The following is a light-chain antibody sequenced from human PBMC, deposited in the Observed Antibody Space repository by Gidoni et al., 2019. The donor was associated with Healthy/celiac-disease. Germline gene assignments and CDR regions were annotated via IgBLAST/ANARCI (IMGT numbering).Light chain of an antibody. CDR2: GNS. V-gene: IGLV1-40*01. CDR3: QSYDSSPWV. J-gene: IGLJ3*02. Sequence: QSVLTQPPSVSGAPGQRVTISCTGSRSNIGAGYDVHWYQQLPGTAPKPLIYGNSNRPSGVPDRFSGSKSGTSASLAITGLQAEDEADYYCQSYDSSPWVFGGGTKLTVL. CDR1: RSNIGAGYD.